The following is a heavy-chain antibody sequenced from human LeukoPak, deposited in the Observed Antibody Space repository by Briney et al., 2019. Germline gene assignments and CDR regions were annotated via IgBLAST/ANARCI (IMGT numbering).Heavy chain of an antibody. CDR2: INHSGST. J-gene: IGHJ5*02. D-gene: IGHD2-2*01. Sequence: SETLSLTCAVYGGSFSGYYWSWIRQPPGKGLEWIGEINHSGSTNYNPPLKSRVTISVDTSKNQFSLKLSSVTAADTAVYYCARHLRYCSSTSCYSNWFDPWGQGTLVTVSS. CDR1: GGSFSGYY. V-gene: IGHV4-34*01. CDR3: ARHLRYCSSTSCYSNWFDP.